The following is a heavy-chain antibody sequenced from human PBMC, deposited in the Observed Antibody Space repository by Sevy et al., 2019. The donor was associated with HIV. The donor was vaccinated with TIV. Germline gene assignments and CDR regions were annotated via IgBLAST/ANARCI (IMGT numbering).Heavy chain of an antibody. V-gene: IGHV5-51*03. CDR3: ARGPIAVAGTNFPFDY. J-gene: IGHJ4*02. CDR2: IYPGDSDT. Sequence: GESLKISCKGSGYSFTSYWIGWVRQMPGKGLEWMGIIYPGDSDTRYSPSFQGHVTISADKSISTAYLQWSSLKASDTAMYYCARGPIAVAGTNFPFDYWGQGTLVTVSS. D-gene: IGHD6-19*01. CDR1: GYSFTSYW.